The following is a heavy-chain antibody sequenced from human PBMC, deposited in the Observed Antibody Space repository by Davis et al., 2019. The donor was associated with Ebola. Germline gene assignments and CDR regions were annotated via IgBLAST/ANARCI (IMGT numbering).Heavy chain of an antibody. J-gene: IGHJ5*02. CDR1: GGSISTSSHY. V-gene: IGHV4-39*07. CDR2: INYSGST. CDR3: ARAPIAGAGTRWGTRWFDP. D-gene: IGHD6-13*01. Sequence: PSETLSLTCTVSGGSISTSSHYWGWIRQPPGKGLEWIGSINYSGSTYYNPSLKSQVTISVDTSKNHFSLKLKSVTAADTAVYYCARAPIAGAGTRWGTRWFDPWGQGTLVTVSS.